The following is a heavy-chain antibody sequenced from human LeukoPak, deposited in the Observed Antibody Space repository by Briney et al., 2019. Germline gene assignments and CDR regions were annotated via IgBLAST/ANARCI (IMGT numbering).Heavy chain of an antibody. J-gene: IGHJ4*02. Sequence: GASEKVSCKASGGTFSSYTISWVRQAPGQGLEWMGGIIPIFGTTHYAQKFQGRVTITADDSTSTAYMELSSLRSEDTAVYYCARSVGYSGYGIDYWGQGTLVTV. CDR3: ARSVGYSGYGIDY. CDR1: GGTFSSYT. D-gene: IGHD5-12*01. CDR2: IIPIFGTT. V-gene: IGHV1-69*13.